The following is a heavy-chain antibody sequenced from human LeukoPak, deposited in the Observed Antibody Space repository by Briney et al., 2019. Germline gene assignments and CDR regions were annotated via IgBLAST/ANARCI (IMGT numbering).Heavy chain of an antibody. D-gene: IGHD2-15*01. CDR1: GGSISSYY. V-gene: IGHV4-59*01. CDR3: ARGYCSGGSCYRGYFDY. CDR2: IYYSGST. Sequence: SETLSLTCTVSGGSISSYYWSWIRQPPGKGLDWIGYIYYSGSTNYNPSLKSRVTISVDTSKNQFSLKLSSVTAADTAVYYCARGYCSGGSCYRGYFDYWGQGTLVTVSS. J-gene: IGHJ4*02.